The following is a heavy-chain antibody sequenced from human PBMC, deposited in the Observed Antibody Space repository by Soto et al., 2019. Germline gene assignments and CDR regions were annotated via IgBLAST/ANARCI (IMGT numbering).Heavy chain of an antibody. V-gene: IGHV3-30*18. CDR1: GFTFSSYG. D-gene: IGHD1-26*01. CDR3: AKDPSGSYYFDY. Sequence: PGGSLRLSCAASGFTFSSYGIHWVRQAPGKGLEWVAVISYDGSNKYYADSVKGRFTISRDNSKNTLYLQMNSLRAEDTAVYYCAKDPSGSYYFDYWGQGTLVTVSS. CDR2: ISYDGSNK. J-gene: IGHJ4*02.